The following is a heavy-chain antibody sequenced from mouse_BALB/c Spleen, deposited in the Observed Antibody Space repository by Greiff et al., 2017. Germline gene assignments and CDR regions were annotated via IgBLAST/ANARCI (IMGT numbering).Heavy chain of an antibody. D-gene: IGHD2-4*01. CDR2: INPSTGYT. J-gene: IGHJ3*01. CDR3: ARPLYDYDGFAY. V-gene: IGHV1-7*01. CDR1: GYTFTSYW. Sequence: QVQLKESGAELAKPGASVKMSCKASGYTFTSYWMHWVKQRPGQGLEWIGYINPSTGYTEYNQKFKDKATLTADKSSSTAYMQLSSLTSEDSAVYYCARPLYDYDGFAYWGQGTLVTVSA.